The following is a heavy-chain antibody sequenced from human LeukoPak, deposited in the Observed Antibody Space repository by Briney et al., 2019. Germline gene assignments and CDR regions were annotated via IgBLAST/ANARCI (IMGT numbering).Heavy chain of an antibody. CDR1: GGSISSSNW. D-gene: IGHD2-2*01. V-gene: IGHV4-4*02. CDR2: IYHSGST. CDR3: ARAAYQLLPPNYYYYMDV. J-gene: IGHJ6*03. Sequence: PSGTLSLTCAVSGGSISSSNWWSWVRWPPGKGLEWIGGIYHSGSTNYNPSLKSRVTISVDKSKNQFSLKLSSVTAADTAVYYCARAAYQLLPPNYYYYMDVWGKGTTVTVSS.